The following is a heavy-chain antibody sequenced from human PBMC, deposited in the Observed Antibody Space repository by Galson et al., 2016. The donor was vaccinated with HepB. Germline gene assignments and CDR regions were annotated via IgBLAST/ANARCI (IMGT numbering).Heavy chain of an antibody. J-gene: IGHJ6*03. CDR2: IDPRDSWT. CDR3: TRLFGDPTPDHYYMDV. V-gene: IGHV5-10-1*01. Sequence: QSGAEVKKPGESVKISCEASGYTFIKYWIAWVRQIPGKGLEYVGRIDPRDSWTCYNPSFQGPVTVSIDKSISTVFLQWSSLEASDTAIYYCTRLFGDPTPDHYYMDVWGKGTTVTVSS. CDR1: GYTFIKYW. D-gene: IGHD3-3*01.